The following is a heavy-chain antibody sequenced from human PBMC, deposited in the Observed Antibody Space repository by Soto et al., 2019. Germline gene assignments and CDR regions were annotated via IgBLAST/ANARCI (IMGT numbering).Heavy chain of an antibody. CDR2: ISGSDGKT. J-gene: IGHJ4*02. V-gene: IGHV3-23*01. CDR3: ARWSYLDY. Sequence: DVQLLESGGGLVQPGGSLRLSCAASGFSFSSYAMSWVRQAPGKGLECVSTISGSDGKTFYADSVKGRFSISRDTSKNTLYLQMNSLRADDTAVYYCARWSYLDYWGQGTRVTVSS. CDR1: GFSFSSYA. D-gene: IGHD3-3*01.